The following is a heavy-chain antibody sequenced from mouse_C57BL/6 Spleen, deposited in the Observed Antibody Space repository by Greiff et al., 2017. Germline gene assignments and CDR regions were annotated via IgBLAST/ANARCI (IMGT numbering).Heavy chain of an antibody. CDR2: ISYDGSN. V-gene: IGHV3-6*01. Sequence: EVQLQQSGPGLVKPSQSLSLTCSVTGYSITSGYYWNWIRQFPGNKLEWMGYISYDGSNNYNPSLKNRISITRDTSKNQFFLKLNSVTTEDTATYDCASERYAMDYWGQGTSVTVSS. CDR3: ASERYAMDY. J-gene: IGHJ4*01. CDR1: GYSITSGYY.